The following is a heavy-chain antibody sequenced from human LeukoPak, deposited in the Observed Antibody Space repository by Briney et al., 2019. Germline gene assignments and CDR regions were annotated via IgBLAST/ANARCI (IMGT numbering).Heavy chain of an antibody. D-gene: IGHD3-22*01. CDR1: GFTFSSYA. J-gene: IGHJ4*02. Sequence: PGGSLRLSCAASGFTFSSYAMSWVRQAPGKGLEWVSGISGSGDNTYYADSVKGRSTISRDNSKNTLYVQVNSLGTEDTAAYYCAKGSYYDSSGSFYFDYWGQGTQVTVSS. CDR2: ISGSGDNT. V-gene: IGHV3-23*01. CDR3: AKGSYYDSSGSFYFDY.